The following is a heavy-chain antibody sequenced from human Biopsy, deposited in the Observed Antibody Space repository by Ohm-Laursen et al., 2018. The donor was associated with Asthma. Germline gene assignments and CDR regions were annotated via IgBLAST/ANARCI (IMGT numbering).Heavy chain of an antibody. CDR2: VHSSGST. CDR1: PGSINDYY. J-gene: IGHJ5*02. Sequence: SDTLSLTWPVPPGSINDYYWNWIRQFPGKGLEWIGYVHSSGSTRFNPSLKSRVTVSADTSVDQVSLKLSSVSAADTAIYYCARATSTWSQSGPHFFDHWGPGTLVTVSS. CDR3: ARATSTWSQSGPHFFDH. V-gene: IGHV4-59*07. D-gene: IGHD6-13*01.